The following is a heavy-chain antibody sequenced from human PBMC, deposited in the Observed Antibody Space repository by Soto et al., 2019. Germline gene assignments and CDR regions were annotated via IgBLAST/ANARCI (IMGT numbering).Heavy chain of an antibody. Sequence: EVQLLESGGGLVQPGGSLRLSCAASGFTFSSYAMSWVRQAPGKGLEWVAAISGSGGSTYYADSVKGRFTISRDNSKNTLYLQMNSLRAEDTAVYYCAKAFTGAPTIFDYWGQGTLVTVSS. D-gene: IGHD3-16*01. V-gene: IGHV3-23*01. CDR1: GFTFSSYA. CDR3: AKAFTGAPTIFDY. CDR2: ISGSGGST. J-gene: IGHJ4*02.